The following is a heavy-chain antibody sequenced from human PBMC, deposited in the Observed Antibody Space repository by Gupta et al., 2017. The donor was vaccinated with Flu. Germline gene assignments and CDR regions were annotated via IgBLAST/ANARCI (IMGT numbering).Heavy chain of an antibody. D-gene: IGHD2-15*01. CDR2: ISGSGGYI. CDR3: SGEVVAGPTAYDY. J-gene: IGHJ4*02. V-gene: IGHV3-21*01. Sequence: ISGSGGYIYYADSVKGRFTISRDNAKNSLYLQMNSLRAEDTAVYYCSGEVVAGPTAYDYWGQVTLVTVS.